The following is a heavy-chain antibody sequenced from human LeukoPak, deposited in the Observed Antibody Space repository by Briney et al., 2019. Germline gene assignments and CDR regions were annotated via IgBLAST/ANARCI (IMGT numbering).Heavy chain of an antibody. CDR1: GFTFSSYT. D-gene: IGHD5-24*01. Sequence: GGSLRLSCAASGFTFSSYTMHWIRQAPGKGLEWVGRIKSKTDGGTTDYAAPVKGRFTISRDDSKNTLYLQMNSLKTEDTAVYYCTDGYSLFDYWGQGTLVTVSS. V-gene: IGHV3-15*07. J-gene: IGHJ4*02. CDR2: IKSKTDGGTT. CDR3: TDGYSLFDY.